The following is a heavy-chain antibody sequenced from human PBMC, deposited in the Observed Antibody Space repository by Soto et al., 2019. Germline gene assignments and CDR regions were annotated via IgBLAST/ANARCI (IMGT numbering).Heavy chain of an antibody. V-gene: IGHV3-23*01. Sequence: GGSLRLSCAASGFTFSSYAMSWVRQAPGKGLEWVSAISGSGGSTYYADSVKGRFTISRDNSKNTLYLQMNSLGAEDTAAYYCTGGVASGYWGQGTLVTVSS. CDR3: TGGVASGY. J-gene: IGHJ4*02. CDR2: ISGSGGST. CDR1: GFTFSSYA. D-gene: IGHD2-8*02.